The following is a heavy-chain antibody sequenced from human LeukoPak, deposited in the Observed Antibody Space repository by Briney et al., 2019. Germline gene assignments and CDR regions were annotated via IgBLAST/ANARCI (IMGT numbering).Heavy chain of an antibody. J-gene: IGHJ4*02. CDR2: IGGSDGTI. CDR3: AKVDNQDGDPYDY. D-gene: IGHD4-17*01. V-gene: IGHV3-23*01. CDR1: GFTFSSHA. Sequence: GGSLRLSCAAAGFTFSSHAMSWVRQAPGKGLEWVAAIGGSDGTIYYADSARGRFTISRDNSKNTLYLQMNSLRAEDTAVYYCAKVDNQDGDPYDYWGQGTLVTVSS.